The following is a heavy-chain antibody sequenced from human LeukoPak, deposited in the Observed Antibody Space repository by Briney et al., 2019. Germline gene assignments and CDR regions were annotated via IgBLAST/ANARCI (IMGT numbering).Heavy chain of an antibody. CDR3: VREVGRPKTFYFDS. Sequence: GGSLRLSCIASGFVFSRDNMNWVRQAPGKGLEWVAHISETIYYADSVQGRFTISRDNAKNSLYLQMSNLRVDDAAMYYCVREVGRPKTFYFDSWGRGTPVTVSS. D-gene: IGHD3-16*01. J-gene: IGHJ4*02. CDR1: GFVFSRDN. CDR2: ISETI. V-gene: IGHV3-48*04.